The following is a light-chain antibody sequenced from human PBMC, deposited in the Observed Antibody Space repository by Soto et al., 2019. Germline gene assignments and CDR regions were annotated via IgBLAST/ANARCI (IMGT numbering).Light chain of an antibody. V-gene: IGLV1-40*01. CDR2: GNS. Sequence: QSVLTQPPSVSGAPGQRVTISCTGSSSNIGAGYDVHWYQQLPGTAPKLLIYGNSNRPSGVPDRVSGSKAGTSASLAITGLQAEYEADYYCQSYDSSLSGSIFGGGTKLTVL. CDR3: QSYDSSLSGSI. CDR1: SSNIGAGYD. J-gene: IGLJ2*01.